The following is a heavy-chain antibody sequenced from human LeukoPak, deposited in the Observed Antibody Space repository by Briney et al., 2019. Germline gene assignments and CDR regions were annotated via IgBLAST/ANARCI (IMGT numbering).Heavy chain of an antibody. Sequence: GASVKVSCKASGGTFSSYAISWVRQAPGQGLEWMGRIIPILGIANYAQKFQGRVTITADKSTSTAYMELSSLRSEDTAVYYCASYSGSYDAFDIWGQGTMVTVSS. CDR3: ASYSGSYDAFDI. CDR1: GGTFSSYA. D-gene: IGHD1-26*01. J-gene: IGHJ3*02. CDR2: IIPILGIA. V-gene: IGHV1-69*04.